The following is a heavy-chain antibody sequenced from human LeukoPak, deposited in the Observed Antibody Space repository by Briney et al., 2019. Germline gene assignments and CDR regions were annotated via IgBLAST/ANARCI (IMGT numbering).Heavy chain of an antibody. J-gene: IGHJ4*02. CDR3: TRMTTGHDY. Sequence: SETLSLTCAVSGVSFDDYYWSCVRQTPGKGLEWIGEINHSGYTNDSPSLKSRVTLSIDTSRKQFSLNLRSVTVADAGIYYCTRMTTGHDYWGQGTLVTVSS. D-gene: IGHD4-17*01. V-gene: IGHV4-34*01. CDR2: INHSGYT. CDR1: GVSFDDYY.